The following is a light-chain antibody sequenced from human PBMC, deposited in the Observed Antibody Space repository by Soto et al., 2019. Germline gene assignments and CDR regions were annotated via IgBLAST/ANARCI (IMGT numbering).Light chain of an antibody. CDR3: QQYDGYPWT. V-gene: IGKV1-5*03. Sequence: DIQMTQSPSTLSASVKDSVTITCWASQSISNWLAWYQQKPGKAPNLLIYQASVLESGVPSRFSGSGSGTEFTLTISGLQPDDFATDYCQQYDGYPWTFGQGTKVDIK. CDR2: QAS. J-gene: IGKJ1*01. CDR1: QSISNW.